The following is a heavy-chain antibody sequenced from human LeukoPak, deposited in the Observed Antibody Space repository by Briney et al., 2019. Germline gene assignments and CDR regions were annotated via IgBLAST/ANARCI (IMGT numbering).Heavy chain of an antibody. CDR2: ISYDGSNK. V-gene: IGHV3-30*04. CDR1: GFTLSSYA. Sequence: SGGSLRLSCAASGFTLSSYAMHWVRQAPGKELEWVAVISYDGSNKYYADSVKGRFTISRDNSKNTLYLQMNSLRAEDTAVYYCARDQHPEIVVVTAIRMAPYYFDYWGQGTLVTVSS. J-gene: IGHJ4*02. D-gene: IGHD2-21*02. CDR3: ARDQHPEIVVVTAIRMAPYYFDY.